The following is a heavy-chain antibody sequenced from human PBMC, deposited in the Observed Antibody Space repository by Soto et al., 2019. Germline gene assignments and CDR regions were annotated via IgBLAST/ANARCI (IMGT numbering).Heavy chain of an antibody. V-gene: IGHV3-49*03. CDR2: IRSKAYGGTT. CDR3: TSITIFGVVTPYYYGMDV. Sequence: GGSLRLSCTASGFTFGDYAMSWFRQAPGKGLEWVGFIRSKAYGGTTEYAASVKGRFTISRDDSKSIAHLQMNSLKTEDTAVYYCTSITIFGVVTPYYYGMDVWGQGTTVTVSS. CDR1: GFTFGDYA. D-gene: IGHD3-3*01. J-gene: IGHJ6*02.